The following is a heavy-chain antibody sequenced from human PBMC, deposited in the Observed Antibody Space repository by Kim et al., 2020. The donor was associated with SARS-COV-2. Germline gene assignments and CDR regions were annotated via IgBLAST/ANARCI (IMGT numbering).Heavy chain of an antibody. CDR3: AKGDCSSVGCYTADY. D-gene: IGHD2-2*02. V-gene: IGHV3-23*01. J-gene: IGHJ4*01. CDR1: GFTFGSYA. CDR2: ISDSGDKT. Sequence: GGSLRLSCAASGFTFGSYAMTWVRQSAGKGLEWVSSISDSGDKTIYADSVKGRFTLSRDNSMNALYLQMNSLRAEDTALYFCAKGDCSSVGCYTADYWG.